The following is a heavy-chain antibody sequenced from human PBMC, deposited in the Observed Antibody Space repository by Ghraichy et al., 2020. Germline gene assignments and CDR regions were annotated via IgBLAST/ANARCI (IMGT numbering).Heavy chain of an antibody. J-gene: IGHJ4*02. Sequence: SGPTLVKPTQTLTLTYTFSGFSFSTGGVGVAWIRQPPGKALECLAVIDRNDDQRYSTSLKTRLTITKDSSKNHVVLTMTNMDPVETATYYCAHTQLVHYGDRGYFAYFFGYLGQGTLVPVCS. V-gene: IGHV2-5*01. CDR1: GFSFSTGGVG. D-gene: IGHD3-22*01. CDR3: AHTQLVHYGDRGYFAYFFGY. CDR2: IDRNDDQ.